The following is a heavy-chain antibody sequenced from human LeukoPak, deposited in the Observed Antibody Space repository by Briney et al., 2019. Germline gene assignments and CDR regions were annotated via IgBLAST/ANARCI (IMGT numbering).Heavy chain of an antibody. Sequence: PGGSLTLFCAPSGFTVSNNYMSWARQAPGKGLEWVSGIYRGGSTYDADSVKGRFTISRDNSKNTLYFQMNRLRAEDTAVYYCARERWFDPWGQGTLVTVSS. CDR1: GFTVSNNY. CDR2: IYRGGST. V-gene: IGHV3-53*01. CDR3: ARERWFDP. J-gene: IGHJ5*02.